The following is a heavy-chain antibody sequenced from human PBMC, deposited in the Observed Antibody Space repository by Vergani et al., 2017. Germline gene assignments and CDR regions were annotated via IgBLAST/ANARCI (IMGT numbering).Heavy chain of an antibody. D-gene: IGHD6-19*01. CDR3: AGHASGWYPDDAFDI. Sequence: EVPLVQSGAEVKKPGVSLRLSCKGSGYSFTSYWISWVRQMPGKGLGWMGRIDPSDSYAHYSPSFQGYVTSSAEKSISTAYRQWGSLKASDTAMYYCAGHASGWYPDDAFDIWGQGTMVTVSS. J-gene: IGHJ3*02. CDR1: GYSFTSYW. V-gene: IGHV5-10-1*03. CDR2: IDPSDSYA.